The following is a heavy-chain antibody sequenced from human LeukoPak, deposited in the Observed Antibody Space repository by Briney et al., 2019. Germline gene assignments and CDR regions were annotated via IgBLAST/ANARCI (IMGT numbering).Heavy chain of an antibody. V-gene: IGHV3-48*03. CDR3: ARAIAARPLGMDV. D-gene: IGHD6-6*01. CDR1: GFTFDDFA. J-gene: IGHJ6*02. CDR2: ISSSGSTI. Sequence: PGGSLRLSCVASGFTFDDFAMHWVRQAPGKGLEWVSYISSSGSTIYYADSVKGRFTISRDNAKNSLYPQMNSLRAEDTAVYYCARAIAARPLGMDVWGQGTTVTVSS.